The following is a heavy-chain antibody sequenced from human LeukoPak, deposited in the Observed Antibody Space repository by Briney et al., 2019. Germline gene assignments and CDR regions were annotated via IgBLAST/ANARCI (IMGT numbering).Heavy chain of an antibody. CDR1: GGSISSDTYY. J-gene: IGHJ5*02. Sequence: PSETLSLTCTVSGGSISSDTYYWSWIRQPAGKGLEWIGRIYTTGSTNYGAAFKSRVTMSMDKSKNQFSLKVTSVTAADTAVYYCARAEYSGSYLFDPWGQGTLVTVSS. V-gene: IGHV4-61*02. D-gene: IGHD1-26*01. CDR3: ARAEYSGSYLFDP. CDR2: IYTTGST.